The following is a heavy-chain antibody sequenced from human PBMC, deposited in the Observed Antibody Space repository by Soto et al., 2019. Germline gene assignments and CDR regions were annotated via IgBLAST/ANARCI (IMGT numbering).Heavy chain of an antibody. Sequence: EVQLLESGGGLVQPGGSLRLSCTVSGVTFSNYAMNWVRQAPGKGLEWVSYISPGGDRIYYAESLKGRITISRDNARNSLSLQMNILSDEDTAVYYCTKSADSAGWGVDFWGQGTLVTVSS. J-gene: IGHJ4*02. D-gene: IGHD6-19*01. CDR3: TKSADSAGWGVDF. CDR2: ISPGGDRI. CDR1: GVTFSNYA. V-gene: IGHV3-48*02.